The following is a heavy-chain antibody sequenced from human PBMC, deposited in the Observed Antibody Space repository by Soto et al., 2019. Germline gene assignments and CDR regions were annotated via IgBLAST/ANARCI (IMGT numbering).Heavy chain of an antibody. Sequence: QVQLQQWGAGLLKPSETLSLTCAVNGGSFTGYYWSWVRQPPGKGLEWIGEVKDGGVTNYSPSLRSRVTXSXAAAKKQFSLKVTSVTAAETAVYYCTRGQGGVVATHWDQGTLVTVSS. D-gene: IGHD5-12*01. J-gene: IGHJ4*02. CDR1: GGSFTGYY. V-gene: IGHV4-34*01. CDR3: TRGQGGVVATH. CDR2: VKDGGVT.